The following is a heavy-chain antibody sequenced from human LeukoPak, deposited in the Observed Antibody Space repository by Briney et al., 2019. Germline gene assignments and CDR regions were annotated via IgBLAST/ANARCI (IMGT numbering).Heavy chain of an antibody. CDR2: ISWDGDIT. J-gene: IGHJ4*02. CDR1: KFTFDDYT. CDR3: ARGSGSSWYFYFDY. Sequence: AGGSLRLSCVASKFTFDDYTMYWVRQAPGKGLEWLSLISWDGDITSYADSVRGRFTISRDNAKNSVYLQMNSLRAEDTALYYCARGSGSSWYFYFDYWGQGTLVTVSS. D-gene: IGHD6-13*01. V-gene: IGHV3-43*01.